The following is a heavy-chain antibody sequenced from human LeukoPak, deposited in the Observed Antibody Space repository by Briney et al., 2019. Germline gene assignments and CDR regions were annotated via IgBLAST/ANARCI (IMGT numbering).Heavy chain of an antibody. V-gene: IGHV3-23*01. CDR3: VREDLGIEY. CDR1: GFTFSSYA. Sequence: GGSLRLSCAASGFTFSSYAMSWVRQAPGKGLEWVSAISGSGGSTYYADSVKGRFTISRDNSKKALYLQMSSLRAEDTAVYYCVREDLGIEYWGQGTLVTVS. D-gene: IGHD3/OR15-3a*01. J-gene: IGHJ4*02. CDR2: ISGSGGST.